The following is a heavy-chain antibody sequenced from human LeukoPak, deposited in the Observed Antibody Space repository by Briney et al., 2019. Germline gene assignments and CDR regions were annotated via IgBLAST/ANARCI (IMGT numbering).Heavy chain of an antibody. D-gene: IGHD6-19*01. CDR2: INAGNGNT. Sequence: ASVKVSCKTSGYTFTSYAMHWVRQAPGQRLEWMGWINAGNGNTKYSQKFQGRVTITRDTSASTAYMELSSLRSEDTAVYYCARDTSKRQWGPRDAFDIWGQGTMVTVSS. V-gene: IGHV1-3*01. CDR3: ARDTSKRQWGPRDAFDI. CDR1: GYTFTSYA. J-gene: IGHJ3*02.